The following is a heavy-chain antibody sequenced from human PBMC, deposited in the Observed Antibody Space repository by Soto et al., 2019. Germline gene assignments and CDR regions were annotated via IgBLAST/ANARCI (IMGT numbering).Heavy chain of an antibody. CDR3: AKDLWAPIAVAGPDY. J-gene: IGHJ4*02. V-gene: IGHV3-23*01. CDR2: ISGSGGST. CDR1: GFTFSSYA. D-gene: IGHD6-19*01. Sequence: GGSLRLSCAASGFTFSSYAMSWVRQAPGKGLEWVSAISGSGGSTYYADSVKGRFTISRDNSKNTLYLQMNSLRAEDTAVYYCAKDLWAPIAVAGPDYWGQGTLVTSPQ.